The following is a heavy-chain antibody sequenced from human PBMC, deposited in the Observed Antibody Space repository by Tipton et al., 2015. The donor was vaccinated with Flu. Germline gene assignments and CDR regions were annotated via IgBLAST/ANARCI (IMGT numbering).Heavy chain of an antibody. CDR2: ISSRSSYI. Sequence: SLRLSCAVSGFTFDDYGMSWVRQVPGKGLEWVSSISSRSSYIYYADSVKGRFTISRDNAKNSLFLQMNSLRAEDTAVYYCARDPPLYNYIWGSAFDYWGQGTLVTVSS. D-gene: IGHD3-16*01. CDR3: ARDPPLYNYIWGSAFDY. V-gene: IGHV3-21*01. J-gene: IGHJ4*02. CDR1: GFTFDDYG.